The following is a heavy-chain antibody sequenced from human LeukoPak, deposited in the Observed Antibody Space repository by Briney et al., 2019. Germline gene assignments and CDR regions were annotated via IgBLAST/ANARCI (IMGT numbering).Heavy chain of an antibody. CDR1: GFTFSDYY. CDR2: IGSSGSYI. V-gene: IGHV3-11*04. D-gene: IGHD5-18*01. J-gene: IGHJ4*02. Sequence: PGGSLRLSCAASGFTFSDYYMSWIRQAPGKGLEWVSSIGSSGSYIYYADSLTGRFTISRDNAKNSLYLQMNSLRAEDTAMYYCARRATTERGHSYGLDFWGQGTLVTVSS. CDR3: ARRATTERGHSYGLDF.